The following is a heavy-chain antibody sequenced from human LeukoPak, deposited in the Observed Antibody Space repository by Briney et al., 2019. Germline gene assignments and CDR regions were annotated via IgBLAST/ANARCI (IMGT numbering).Heavy chain of an antibody. CDR3: ASLSAYDILTGYSTDY. Sequence: GGSLRLSCGASGFTFRDYWMSWVRQAPGKGLEWVANIQSDGNEKNYIDSVQGRFTISRDNAKTSLYLQMNSLRAEDTAVYYCASLSAYDILTGYSTDYWGQGTLVTVSS. D-gene: IGHD3-9*01. V-gene: IGHV3-7*01. CDR2: IQSDGNEK. CDR1: GFTFRDYW. J-gene: IGHJ4*02.